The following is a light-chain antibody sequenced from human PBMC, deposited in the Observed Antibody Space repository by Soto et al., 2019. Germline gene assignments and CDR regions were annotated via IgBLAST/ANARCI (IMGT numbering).Light chain of an antibody. CDR2: DTS. Sequence: EIRLKHSPGTLSFSPGERSTLSCTASQSLSSNFLAWYQQKPGQAPRLIIYDTSSRATGIPDRFSGSGSGTDFTLTISRLEPEDFAVYHCQQYDSSPRTFGQGTKVDIK. V-gene: IGKV3-20*01. CDR3: QQYDSSPRT. J-gene: IGKJ1*01. CDR1: QSLSSNF.